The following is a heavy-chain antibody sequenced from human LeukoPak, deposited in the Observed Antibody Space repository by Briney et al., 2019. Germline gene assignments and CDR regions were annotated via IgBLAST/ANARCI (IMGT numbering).Heavy chain of an antibody. V-gene: IGHV3-21*01. CDR3: ARDRPQQWLVRGQRGYYYYMDV. Sequence: GGSLRLSCAASGFTFSSYSMNWVRQAPGKGLEWVSSISTSSSYIYYADSVKGRFTISRDIAKNSLYLQMNSLRAEDTAVYYCARDRPQQWLVRGQRGYYYYMDVWGKGTTVTISS. CDR1: GFTFSSYS. D-gene: IGHD6-19*01. CDR2: ISTSSSYI. J-gene: IGHJ6*03.